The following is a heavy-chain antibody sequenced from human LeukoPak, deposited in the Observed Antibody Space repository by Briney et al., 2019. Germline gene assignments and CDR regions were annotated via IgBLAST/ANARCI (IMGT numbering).Heavy chain of an antibody. CDR1: GFTFSSYE. D-gene: IGHD3-16*02. Sequence: PGGSLRLSCAASGFTFSSYEMNWVRQAPGKGLEWVSYISSSSSTIYYADSVKGRFTISRDNAKNSLYLQMNSLRAEDTAVYYCARDRWDRRSYVWGSYRISFDYWGQGTLVTVSS. CDR2: ISSSSSTI. V-gene: IGHV3-48*01. J-gene: IGHJ4*02. CDR3: ARDRWDRRSYVWGSYRISFDY.